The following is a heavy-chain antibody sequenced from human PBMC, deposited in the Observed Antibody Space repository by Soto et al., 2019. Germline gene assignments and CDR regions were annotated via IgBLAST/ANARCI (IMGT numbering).Heavy chain of an antibody. CDR2: INHSGST. CDR3: ARGARPMVRGVPFDY. CDR1: GGSFSGYY. D-gene: IGHD3-10*01. Sequence: QVQLQQWGAGLLKPSETLSLTCAVYGGSFSGYYWSWIRQPPGKGLEWIGEINHSGSTNYNPSLKSRVTISVDTSKNQFSLKLSSVTAADTAVYYCARGARPMVRGVPFDYWGQGTLVTVSS. V-gene: IGHV4-34*01. J-gene: IGHJ4*02.